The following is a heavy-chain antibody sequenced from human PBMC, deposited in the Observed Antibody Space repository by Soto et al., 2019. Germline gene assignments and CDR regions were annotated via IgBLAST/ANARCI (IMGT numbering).Heavy chain of an antibody. V-gene: IGHV1-46*01. CDR2: INPSGGST. CDR1: GYTFTSYY. J-gene: IGHJ6*02. CDR3: ARDKGIQLWLYYYGMDV. D-gene: IGHD5-18*01. Sequence: ASVKVSCKASGYTFTSYYMHWVRQAPGQGLEWMGIINPSGGSTSYAQKFQGRVTMTRDTSTSTAYMELSSLRSEDTAVYYCARDKGIQLWLYYYGMDVWGQGTTVTVSS.